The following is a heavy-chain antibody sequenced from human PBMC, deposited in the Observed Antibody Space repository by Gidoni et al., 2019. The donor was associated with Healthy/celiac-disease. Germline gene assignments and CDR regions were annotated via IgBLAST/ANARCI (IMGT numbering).Heavy chain of an antibody. V-gene: IGHV3-48*01. CDR3: ARVLVIAPRVETFDI. CDR1: GFTFSSYS. Sequence: EVQLVESGGGLVQPGGSLRLSCAASGFTFSSYSMNWVRQAPGKGLEWVSYISSSSSTIYYADSVKGRFTISRDNAKNSLYLQMNSLRAEDTAVYYCARVLVIAPRVETFDIWGQGTMVTVSS. J-gene: IGHJ3*02. CDR2: ISSSSSTI. D-gene: IGHD2-15*01.